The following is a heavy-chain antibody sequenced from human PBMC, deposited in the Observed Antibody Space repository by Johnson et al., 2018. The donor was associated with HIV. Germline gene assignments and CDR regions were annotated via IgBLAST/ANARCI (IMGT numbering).Heavy chain of an antibody. CDR1: GFTVSSNY. J-gene: IGHJ3*02. CDR3: ERDFMVRYYDSSGYYLYDAFDI. D-gene: IGHD3-22*01. Sequence: QVQLVESGGGLVQPGGSLRLSCAASGFTVSSNYMSWVRQAPGKGLEWVAVISYDGSNTYYADSVKGRFPISRDNSKNTLYLQMNRLRAEDTAVYYCERDFMVRYYDSSGYYLYDAFDIWGQGTMVTVSS. V-gene: IGHV3-30*03. CDR2: ISYDGSNT.